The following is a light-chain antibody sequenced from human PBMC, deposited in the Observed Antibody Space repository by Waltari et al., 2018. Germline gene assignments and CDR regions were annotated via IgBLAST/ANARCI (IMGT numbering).Light chain of an antibody. CDR1: SSDVGASNY. Sequence: QSALTQPASVSGSPGQSITISCTGTSSDVGASNYVSWYQQHPGKAPKLMIYDVTKRPSGVSGRFSGSKSGNTASLTISGLQAEDEADYYCSSYISGVTLYVFVTGTKVTVL. CDR3: SSYISGVTLYV. V-gene: IGLV2-14*03. CDR2: DVT. J-gene: IGLJ1*01.